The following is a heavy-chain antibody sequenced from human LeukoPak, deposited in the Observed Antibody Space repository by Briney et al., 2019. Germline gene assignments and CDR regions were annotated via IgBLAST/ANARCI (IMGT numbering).Heavy chain of an antibody. CDR2: ISYDGSNK. V-gene: IGHV3-30*04. J-gene: IGHJ4*02. CDR1: GFTLSSYA. D-gene: IGHD6-19*01. Sequence: GGSLRLSCSASGFTLSSYAMHWVRQAPGKGVEWVAVISYDGSNKYYADSVKGRFTISRDNSKNTLYLQMNSLRAEDTAVYYCARDPKEYSSGWYGWGLDYWGQGTLVTVSS. CDR3: ARDPKEYSSGWYGWGLDY.